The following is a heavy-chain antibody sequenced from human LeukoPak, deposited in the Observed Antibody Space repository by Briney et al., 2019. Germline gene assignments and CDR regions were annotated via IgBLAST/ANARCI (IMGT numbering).Heavy chain of an antibody. D-gene: IGHD3-10*01. CDR2: INHSGST. Sequence: PSETLSLTCAVYGGSFSGYYWSWIRQPPGKGLEWIGEINHSGSTNYNPSLKSRVTISVDTSKNQFSLKLSSVTAADTAAYYCARAELLWFGDYWGQGTLVTVSS. J-gene: IGHJ4*02. V-gene: IGHV4-34*01. CDR3: ARAELLWFGDY. CDR1: GGSFSGYY.